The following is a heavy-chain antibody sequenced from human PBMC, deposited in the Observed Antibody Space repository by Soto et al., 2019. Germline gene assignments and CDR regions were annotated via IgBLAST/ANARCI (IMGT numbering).Heavy chain of an antibody. CDR1: GFTFSSYA. J-gene: IGHJ5*02. CDR2: ISGSGGST. Sequence: GGSLRLSCAASGFTFSSYAMSWVRQAPGKGLEWVSAISGSGGSTYYADSVKGRFTISRDNSKNTLYLQMNSLRAEDTAVYYCEKGRLVVRAESWFDPWGQGTLVTVSS. V-gene: IGHV3-23*01. D-gene: IGHD2-2*01. CDR3: EKGRLVVRAESWFDP.